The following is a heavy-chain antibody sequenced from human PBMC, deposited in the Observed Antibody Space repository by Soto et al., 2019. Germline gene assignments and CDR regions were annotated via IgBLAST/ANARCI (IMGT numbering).Heavy chain of an antibody. D-gene: IGHD5-18*01. CDR1: GVTFNDYY. V-gene: IGHV3-11*03. CDR3: AITPRSSYGPFDY. Sequence: GGSLRLSCVASGVTFNDYYMSWIRQTPGKGLEWLSYISVTSAYTNYAVSVRGRFTISRDNAQNSLYLQMNSLRAEDTALSYCAITPRSSYGPFDYWGRGTLVTVSS. CDR2: ISVTSAYT. J-gene: IGHJ4*02.